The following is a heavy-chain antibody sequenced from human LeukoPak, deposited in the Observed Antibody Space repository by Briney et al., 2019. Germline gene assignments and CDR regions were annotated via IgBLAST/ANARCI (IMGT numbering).Heavy chain of an antibody. CDR2: IYPGDSDT. CDR1: EYSFPTYC. Sequence: GESLKISCKHSEYSFPTYCIGWVRQMPGKGLEWMGIIYPGDSDTRYSPSFQGQVTFSADKSISTAYLQWSSLKASDTAMYYCARRAPLSGESLDNWGQGTLVTVSS. J-gene: IGHJ4*02. V-gene: IGHV5-51*01. CDR3: ARRAPLSGESLDN. D-gene: IGHD4-17*01.